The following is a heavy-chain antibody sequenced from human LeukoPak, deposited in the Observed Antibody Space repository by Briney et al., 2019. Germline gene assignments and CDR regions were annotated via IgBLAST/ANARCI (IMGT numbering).Heavy chain of an antibody. CDR1: GFTFSSYS. CDR2: ISSSSSTI. CDR3: ARVYWPDDDYGDYVVGY. V-gene: IGHV3-48*04. J-gene: IGHJ4*02. Sequence: PGGSLRLSCAASGFTFSSYSMNWVRQAPGKGLEWVSYISSSSSTIYYADSVKGRFTISRDNAKNSLYLQMNSLRAEDTAVYYCARVYWPDDDYGDYVVGYWGQGTLVTVSS. D-gene: IGHD4-17*01.